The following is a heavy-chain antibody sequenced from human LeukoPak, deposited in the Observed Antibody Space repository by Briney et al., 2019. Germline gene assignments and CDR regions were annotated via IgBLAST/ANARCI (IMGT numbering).Heavy chain of an antibody. Sequence: GGSLRLSCAASGFTFSDYYMSWIRQAPGKGLEWVSYISSSDTYTNYADSVKGRFTISRDNAKNSLYLQMNGLRAEDTAVYYCARGPYSSGSSADYWGQGTLVTVSS. J-gene: IGHJ4*02. CDR2: ISSSDTYT. CDR3: ARGPYSSGSSADY. V-gene: IGHV3-11*06. D-gene: IGHD6-19*01. CDR1: GFTFSDYY.